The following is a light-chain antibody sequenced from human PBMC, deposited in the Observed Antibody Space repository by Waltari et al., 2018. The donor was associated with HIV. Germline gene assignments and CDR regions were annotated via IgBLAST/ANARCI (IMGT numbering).Light chain of an antibody. CDR3: QQRSAWPLT. Sequence: EIVLTQSPATLSFSPGESATLSCRASQDISSHLAWFQQKPGQAPRLLIYDTSNRATGIPSRFSGSGSGTDFTLTISSLEPEDFAVYHCQQRSAWPLTFGPGTKVDIK. V-gene: IGKV3-11*01. CDR1: QDISSH. CDR2: DTS. J-gene: IGKJ3*01.